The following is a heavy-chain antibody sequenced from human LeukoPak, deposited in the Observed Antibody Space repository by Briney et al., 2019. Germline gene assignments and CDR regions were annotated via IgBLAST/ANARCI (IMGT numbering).Heavy chain of an antibody. CDR3: ARDGEWFGELSLYYYYYMDV. J-gene: IGHJ6*03. V-gene: IGHV1-18*01. Sequence: GASVKVSCKASGYTFTSYGISWVRQAPGQGLEWMGWISAYNGNTNYAQKLQGRVTMTTDTSTSTAYMELRSLRSDDTAVYYCARDGEWFGELSLYYYYYMDVWGKGTTVTISS. CDR2: ISAYNGNT. CDR1: GYTFTSYG. D-gene: IGHD3-10*01.